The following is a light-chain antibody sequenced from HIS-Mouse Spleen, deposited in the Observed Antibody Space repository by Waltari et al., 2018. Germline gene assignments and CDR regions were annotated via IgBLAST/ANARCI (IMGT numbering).Light chain of an antibody. J-gene: IGLJ3*02. Sequence: SSELTQDPAVSVALGQTVRIPCQGASLRSYYASWYQQKPGQAPVLVIYGKNNRPSGIPDRFSGSSSGNTASLTITGAQAEDEADYYCNSRDSSGNLNWVFGGGTKLTVL. CDR1: SLRSYY. V-gene: IGLV3-19*01. CDR3: NSRDSSGNLNWV. CDR2: GKN.